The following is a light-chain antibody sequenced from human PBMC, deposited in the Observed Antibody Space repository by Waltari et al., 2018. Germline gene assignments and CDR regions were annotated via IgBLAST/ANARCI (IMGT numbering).Light chain of an antibody. CDR1: QRIGIY. V-gene: IGKV3-20*01. CDR2: PAS. J-gene: IGKJ1*01. CDR3: QKYESLPAT. Sequence: EIVLTQPPGTLSLPPGERATLPCRASQRIGIYLAWYQQKPGQAPRLLMYPASSRATGIPDRFSGSGSGTDFSLTISRLEPEDFAVYYCQKYESLPATFGQGTKVEIK.